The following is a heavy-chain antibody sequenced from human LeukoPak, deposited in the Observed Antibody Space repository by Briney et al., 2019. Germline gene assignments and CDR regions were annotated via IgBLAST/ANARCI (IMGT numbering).Heavy chain of an antibody. J-gene: IGHJ4*02. Sequence: ASVKVSCKASGYTFTDYNMHWVRQAPGQGLEWMGWINPNNGATTYRQNFQGRVTMTRDTSISTAYMELSSLRSEDTAVYYCARDLGHIRFLEWSPHRMYFNYWGQGTLVTVSS. CDR2: INPNNGAT. CDR3: ARDLGHIRFLEWSPHRMYFNY. D-gene: IGHD3-3*01. V-gene: IGHV1-2*02. CDR1: GYTFTDYN.